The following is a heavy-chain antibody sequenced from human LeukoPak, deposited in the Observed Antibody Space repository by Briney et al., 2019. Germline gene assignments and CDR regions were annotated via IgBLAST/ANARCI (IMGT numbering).Heavy chain of an antibody. Sequence: GASVKVSCKASGYTFTGYYIHWVRQAPGQGLEWMGWINPNSGGTNYAEKFQGRVTMTRDTSTSTAYMELRSLRSDDTAVYYCARGSSGYYNDHWGQGTLVTVSS. J-gene: IGHJ4*02. CDR1: GYTFTGYY. CDR2: INPNSGGT. V-gene: IGHV1-2*02. D-gene: IGHD3-22*01. CDR3: ARGSSGYYNDH.